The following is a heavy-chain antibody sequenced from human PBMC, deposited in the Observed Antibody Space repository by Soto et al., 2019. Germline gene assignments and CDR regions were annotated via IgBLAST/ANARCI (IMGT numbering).Heavy chain of an antibody. CDR2: ISWDGGST. V-gene: IGHV3-43D*04. J-gene: IGHJ6*02. CDR1: GFTFDDYA. Sequence: GGSLRLSCAASGFTFDDYAMHWVRQAPGKGLEWVSLISWDGGSTYYADSVKGRFTISRDNSKNSLYLQMNSLRAEDTALYYCAKDKGDDNVVGHSQYYYYGMDVWGQGTKVTVYS. D-gene: IGHD2-2*01. CDR3: AKDKGDDNVVGHSQYYYYGMDV.